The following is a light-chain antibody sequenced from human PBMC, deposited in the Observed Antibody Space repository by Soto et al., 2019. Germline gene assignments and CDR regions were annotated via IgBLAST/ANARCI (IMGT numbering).Light chain of an antibody. CDR1: QNLSRYF. Sequence: EIVLTQSPGTLALSPVGGGSLSCRASQNLSRYFLAWYQHKPGQAPRLLISGASRRATGIPDRFSGAGSGTDFTLTISRLEPEDFALYYCQQHDILPITFGQGTQLEIK. V-gene: IGKV3-20*01. J-gene: IGKJ5*01. CDR3: QQHDILPIT. CDR2: GAS.